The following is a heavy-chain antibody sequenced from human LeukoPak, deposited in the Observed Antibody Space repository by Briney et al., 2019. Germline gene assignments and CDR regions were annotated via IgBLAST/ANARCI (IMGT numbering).Heavy chain of an antibody. CDR3: AKDDDGDNNYYYYYGMDV. J-gene: IGHJ6*02. Sequence: PGGSLRLSCAASGFTFSSYAMSWVRQAPGKGLEWVSAISGSGGSTYYADSVKGRFTISRDNSKNTLYLQMNSLRAEDTAVYYCAKDDDGDNNYYYYYGMDVWGQGTTVTVSS. CDR2: ISGSGGST. V-gene: IGHV3-23*01. CDR1: GFTFSSYA. D-gene: IGHD4-17*01.